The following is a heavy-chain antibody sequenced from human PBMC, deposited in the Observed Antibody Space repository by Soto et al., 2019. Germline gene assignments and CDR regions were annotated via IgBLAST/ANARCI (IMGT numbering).Heavy chain of an antibody. D-gene: IGHD3-3*02. CDR3: AIMTPSSISCYFFAS. CDR1: GGSISSSSSY. CDR2: IYYSGTT. J-gene: IGHJ4*02. V-gene: IGHV4-39*01. Sequence: SETLSLTCTVSGGSISSSSSYWGWIRQPPGKRLEWIGNIYYSGTTSYNPSLKSRLTISVDTSKNQFSLNLSSVTAADTAVYYCAIMTPSSISCYFFASWTPGALVTSSS.